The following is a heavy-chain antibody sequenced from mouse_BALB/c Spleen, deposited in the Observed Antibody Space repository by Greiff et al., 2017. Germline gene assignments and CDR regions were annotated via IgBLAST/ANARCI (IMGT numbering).Heavy chain of an antibody. CDR1: GFTFSSYA. D-gene: IGHD1-1*01. Sequence: EVMLVESGGGLVKPGGSLKLSCAASGFTFSSYAMSWVRQTPEKRLEWVASISSGGSTYYPDSVKGRFTISRDNAKNNLYLQMSSLKSEDTAMYYCAGSSPYYYAMDYWGQGTSVTVSS. J-gene: IGHJ4*01. CDR2: ISSGGST. V-gene: IGHV5-6-5*01. CDR3: AGSSPYYYAMDY.